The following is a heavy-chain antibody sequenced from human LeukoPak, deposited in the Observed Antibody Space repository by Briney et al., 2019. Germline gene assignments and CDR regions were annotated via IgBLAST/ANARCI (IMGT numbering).Heavy chain of an antibody. V-gene: IGHV4-30-4*01. CDR3: ARAGGYDPQFDY. J-gene: IGHJ4*02. D-gene: IGHD5-12*01. Sequence: PSETLSLTCTVYGGSISIGDYYWSWIRQPPGKGLEWIGYIYYSGSTYYNPSLKSRVTISVDTSKNQFSLKLSSVTAADTAVYYCARAGGYDPQFDYWGQGTLVTVSS. CDR2: IYYSGST. CDR1: GGSISIGDYY.